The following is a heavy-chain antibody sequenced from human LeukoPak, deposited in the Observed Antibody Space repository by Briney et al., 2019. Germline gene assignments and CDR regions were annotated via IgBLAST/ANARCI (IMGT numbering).Heavy chain of an antibody. V-gene: IGHV4-4*07. CDR3: ARESYSSSYLFDF. CDR2: IYTSGST. CDR1: GGSISSYY. D-gene: IGHD6-6*01. J-gene: IGHJ4*02. Sequence: PSETLSLTCTLSGGSISSYYWSWIRQPAGKGLEWIGRIYTSGSTNYTPSLKSRVTMSVDTSKNQISLKVKSVTAADTAVYYCARESYSSSYLFDFWGQGTLVTVSS.